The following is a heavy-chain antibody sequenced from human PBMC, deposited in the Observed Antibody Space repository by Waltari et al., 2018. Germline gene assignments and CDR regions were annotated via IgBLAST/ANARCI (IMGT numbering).Heavy chain of an antibody. CDR3: AIAAAGTAHYYYYGMDV. CDR1: GGSISSSSYY. J-gene: IGHJ6*02. V-gene: IGHV4-39*07. Sequence: QLQLQESGPGLVKPSETLSLTCTVSGGSISSSSYYWGWIRQPPGKGLEWIGSIYYSGSTYYKPSLKSRVTISVDTSKNQFSLKLSSVTAADTAVYYCAIAAAGTAHYYYYGMDVWGQGTTVTVSS. CDR2: IYYSGST. D-gene: IGHD6-13*01.